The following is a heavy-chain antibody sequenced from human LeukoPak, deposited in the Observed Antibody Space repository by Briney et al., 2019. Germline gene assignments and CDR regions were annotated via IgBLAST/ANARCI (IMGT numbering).Heavy chain of an antibody. V-gene: IGHV5-51*01. CDR1: GYSFSSYW. CDR3: ARRRGRYSGDAFDI. CDR2: IYPGDSDT. D-gene: IGHD1-26*01. Sequence: GESLKISCKGSGYSFSSYWIGWVRQMPGKGLEWMGIIYPGDSDTRYSPSFQGQVTISADKASSTAYVQWSSLKASDTAMYYCARRRGRYSGDAFDIWGQGTMVTVSS. J-gene: IGHJ3*02.